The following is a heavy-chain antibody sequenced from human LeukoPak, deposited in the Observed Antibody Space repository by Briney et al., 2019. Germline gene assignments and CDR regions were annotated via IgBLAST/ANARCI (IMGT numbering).Heavy chain of an antibody. CDR3: AKDRGLDIVGGLRYYYYGMDV. CDR2: ISYDGSNK. J-gene: IGHJ6*02. Sequence: PGGSLRLSCAASGFTFSSYGMHWVRQAPGKGLEWVAVISYDGSNKYYADSVKGRFTISRDNSKNTLYLQMNSLRAEDTAVYYCAKDRGLDIVGGLRYYYYGMDVWGQGTTVTVSS. D-gene: IGHD2-2*03. CDR1: GFTFSSYG. V-gene: IGHV3-30*18.